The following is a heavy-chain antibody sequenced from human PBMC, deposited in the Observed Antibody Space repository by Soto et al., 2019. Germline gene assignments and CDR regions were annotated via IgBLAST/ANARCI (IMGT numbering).Heavy chain of an antibody. CDR2: IIGSAATT. Sequence: SLRLSCSASLFTFSSYAMNWVLQNPFKLLEFFSAIIGSAATTHFADSVKGRFTISRDNSKNTLYLQMNSLRAEDTAVYYCARDRSYYDSSGSYSPPYWGQGTLVTVSS. J-gene: IGHJ4*02. D-gene: IGHD3-22*01. CDR1: LFTFSSYA. CDR3: ARDRSYYDSSGSYSPPY. V-gene: IGHV3-23*01.